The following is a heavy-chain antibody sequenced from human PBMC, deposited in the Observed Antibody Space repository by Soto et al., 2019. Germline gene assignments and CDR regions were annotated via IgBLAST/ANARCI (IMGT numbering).Heavy chain of an antibody. CDR1: GFTFRSYW. D-gene: IGHD3-9*01. Sequence: PGGSLRLSCAASGFTFRSYWMQWVRQAPGKGLVWVSWIDSDGSSTSYADSVKGRFTISRDNAKNTLYLQMNSLRAEDTAVYYCARDDILIDYWGQGTLVTVSS. V-gene: IGHV3-74*01. J-gene: IGHJ4*02. CDR2: IDSDGSST. CDR3: ARDDILIDY.